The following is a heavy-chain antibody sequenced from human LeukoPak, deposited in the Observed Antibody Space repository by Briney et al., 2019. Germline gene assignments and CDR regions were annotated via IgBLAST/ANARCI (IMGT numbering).Heavy chain of an antibody. D-gene: IGHD4-23*01. CDR2: INHSGST. CDR3: ARGTVVGTRGLVDY. V-gene: IGHV4-34*01. CDR1: GGSFSGYY. Sequence: SETLSLTCAVYGGSFSGYYWSWIRQPPGKGLEWIGEINHSGSTNYNPSLKSRVTISVDTSKNQFSLKLSSVTAADTAVYYCARGTVVGTRGLVDYWGQGTLVTVSS. J-gene: IGHJ4*02.